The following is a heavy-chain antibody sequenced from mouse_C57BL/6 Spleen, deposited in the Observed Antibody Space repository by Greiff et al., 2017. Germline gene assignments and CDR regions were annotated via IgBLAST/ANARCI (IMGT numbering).Heavy chain of an antibody. CDR1: GYTFTSYW. CDR2: IDPSDSYT. V-gene: IGHV1-59*01. Sequence: VQLQQPGAELVRPGTSVKLSCKASGYTFTSYWMHWVKQRPGQGLEWIGVIDPSDSYTNYNQKFKGKATLTVDTSSSTAYMQLSSRTSEDSAVYYCARNDYYAMDYWGQGTSVTVSS. J-gene: IGHJ4*01. CDR3: ARNDYYAMDY.